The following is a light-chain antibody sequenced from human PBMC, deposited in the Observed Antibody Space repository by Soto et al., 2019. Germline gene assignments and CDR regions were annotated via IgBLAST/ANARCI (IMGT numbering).Light chain of an antibody. CDR1: QSIDNW. J-gene: IGKJ1*01. Sequence: DIQMTQSPSTLSASVGDRVTITCRASQSIDNWLAWYQQKPGKAPKLLIYDASSLQSGVPSRFSGSGSGTEFALTISSLQPDDFATYYCQQYNTYSWTFGPGTKVDIK. CDR3: QQYNTYSWT. CDR2: DAS. V-gene: IGKV1-5*01.